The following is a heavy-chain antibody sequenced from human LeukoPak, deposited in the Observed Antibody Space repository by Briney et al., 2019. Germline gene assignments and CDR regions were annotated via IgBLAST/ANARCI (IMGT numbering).Heavy chain of an antibody. V-gene: IGHV3-30*18. CDR2: ISYDGSNK. Sequence: GRSLRLSCAASGFTFSSYGMHWVRQAPGKGLEWVAVISYDGSNKYYADFVKGRFTISRDNSKNTLYLQMNSLRAEDTAVYYCAKAPYSSSWYRPPYFDYWGQGTLVTVSS. D-gene: IGHD6-13*01. CDR3: AKAPYSSSWYRPPYFDY. J-gene: IGHJ4*02. CDR1: GFTFSSYG.